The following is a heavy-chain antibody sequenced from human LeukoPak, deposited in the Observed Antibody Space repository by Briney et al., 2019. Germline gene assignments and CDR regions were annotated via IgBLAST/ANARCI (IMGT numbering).Heavy chain of an antibody. Sequence: PGGSLRLSCAASGFTFSSYAMSWVRQAPGKGLEWVSAISGSGGSTYYADSVKGRFTISRGNSKNTLYLQMNSLRAEDTAVYYCAREYYYGSGTNPAEAFDIWGQGTMVTVSS. CDR2: ISGSGGST. CDR1: GFTFSSYA. J-gene: IGHJ3*02. V-gene: IGHV3-23*01. CDR3: AREYYYGSGTNPAEAFDI. D-gene: IGHD3-10*01.